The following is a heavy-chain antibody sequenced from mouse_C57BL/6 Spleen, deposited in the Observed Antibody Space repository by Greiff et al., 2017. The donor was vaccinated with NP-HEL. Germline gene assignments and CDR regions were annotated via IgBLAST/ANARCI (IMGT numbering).Heavy chain of an antibody. J-gene: IGHJ3*01. V-gene: IGHV1-18*01. D-gene: IGHD2-4*01. CDR1: GYTFTDYN. Sequence: EVQLQQSGPELVKPGASVKIPCKASGYTFTDYNMDWVKQSHGKSLEWIGDINPNNGGTIYNQKFKGKATLTVDKSSSTAYMELRSLTSEDTAVYYCARVEGYYDYDEWFAYWGQGTLVTVSA. CDR3: ARVEGYYDYDEWFAY. CDR2: INPNNGGT.